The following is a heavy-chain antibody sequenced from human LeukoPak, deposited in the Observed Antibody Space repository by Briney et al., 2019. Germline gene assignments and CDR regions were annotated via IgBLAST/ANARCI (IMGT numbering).Heavy chain of an antibody. V-gene: IGHV3-74*01. CDR1: GFTLSNHW. CDR3: AREYNSGPKQTDAFDI. CDR2: ISGDEIWT. Sequence: GGSLRLSCAASGFTLSNHWMHWVRQAPGKGLVWVSCISGDEIWTSYADSVKGRFLISRDNAKDTLYLQMNSLRTEDTAVYYCAREYNSGPKQTDAFDIWGQGTMVTVSS. J-gene: IGHJ3*02. D-gene: IGHD3-22*01.